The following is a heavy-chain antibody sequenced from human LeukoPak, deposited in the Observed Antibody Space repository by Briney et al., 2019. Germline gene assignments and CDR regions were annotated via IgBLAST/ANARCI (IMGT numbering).Heavy chain of an antibody. V-gene: IGHV4-4*07. D-gene: IGHD4-11*01. CDR2: IYTSGST. Sequence: SETLSLTCTVSGGSISCYYWSWIRQPAGKGLEWIGRIYTSGSTNYNPSLKSRVTMSVDTSKNQFSLKLSSVTAADTAVYYCARQSYSNYVNYYYYYYMDVWGKGTTVTVSS. J-gene: IGHJ6*03. CDR3: ARQSYSNYVNYYYYYYMDV. CDR1: GGSISCYY.